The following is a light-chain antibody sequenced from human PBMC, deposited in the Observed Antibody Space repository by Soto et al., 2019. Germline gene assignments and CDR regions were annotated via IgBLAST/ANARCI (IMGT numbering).Light chain of an antibody. CDR3: LQYSSHSWT. CDR2: DAS. J-gene: IGKJ1*01. Sequence: DIQMTQSPSTLSASVGDRVTITCRASQSISSWLAWYQQKPGRAPELLIFDASNLKSGVSSRFSGSGSGTEFTLTISRLQPDDAATYYCLQYSSHSWTFGQGTKVDIK. V-gene: IGKV1-5*01. CDR1: QSISSW.